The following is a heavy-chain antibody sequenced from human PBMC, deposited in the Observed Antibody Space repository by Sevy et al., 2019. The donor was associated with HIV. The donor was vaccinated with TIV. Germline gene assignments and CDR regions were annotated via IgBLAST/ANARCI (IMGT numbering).Heavy chain of an antibody. Sequence: SETLSLTCTVSVGSITSRYWNWIRQPPGKGLEWIANICYNGHINYNPSLKSRVTLSLDTSKNQFSLRLSSVTAADTAMYYCAGENAWGRGYSWGQGTLVTVSS. CDR3: AGENAWGRGYS. D-gene: IGHD1-26*01. CDR1: VGSITSRY. V-gene: IGHV4-59*08. J-gene: IGHJ4*02. CDR2: ICYNGHI.